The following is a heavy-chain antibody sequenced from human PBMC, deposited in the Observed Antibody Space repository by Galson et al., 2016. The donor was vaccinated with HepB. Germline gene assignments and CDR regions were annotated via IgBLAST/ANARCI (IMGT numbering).Heavy chain of an antibody. CDR3: TMSDYGDY. Sequence: SLRLSCAASRFTFSGYWMHWVRQAPGKGLVWVSRIRGDGSITSYADSVKGRVTISRDNAKNTLYLQMNSLRAEDTAVYYCTMSDYGDYWGQGTLVTVSS. J-gene: IGHJ4*02. CDR1: RFTFSGYW. CDR2: IRGDGSIT. V-gene: IGHV3-74*01. D-gene: IGHD5/OR15-5a*01.